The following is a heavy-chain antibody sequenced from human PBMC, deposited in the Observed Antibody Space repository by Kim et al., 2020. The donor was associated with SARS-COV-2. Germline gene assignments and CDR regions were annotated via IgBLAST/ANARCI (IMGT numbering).Heavy chain of an antibody. CDR2: IYYSGST. CDR1: GGFISSSSYY. J-gene: IGHJ4*02. V-gene: IGHV4-39*01. CDR3: ARQHGSRDFDY. D-gene: IGHD1-26*01. Sequence: SETLSLTCTVSGGFISSSSYYWGWIRQPPGKGLEWIGSIYYSGSTYYNPSLKSRVTISVDTSKNQFSLKLSSVTAADTAVYYCARQHGSRDFDYWGQGTLVTVSS.